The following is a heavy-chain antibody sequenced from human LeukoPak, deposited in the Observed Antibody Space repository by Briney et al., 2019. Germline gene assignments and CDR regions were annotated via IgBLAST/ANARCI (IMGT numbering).Heavy chain of an antibody. CDR2: IVVGSGNT. J-gene: IGHJ6*03. CDR3: AAGLLWFGESNRYYYMDV. D-gene: IGHD3-10*01. Sequence: GTSVKVSCKASGFTFTSSAMQWVRQARGQRLEWIGWIVVGSGNTNYAQKFQGRVTITRDMSTSTAYMELSSLRSEDTAVYYCAAGLLWFGESNRYYYMDVWGKGTTVTVSS. CDR1: GFTFTSSA. V-gene: IGHV1-58*02.